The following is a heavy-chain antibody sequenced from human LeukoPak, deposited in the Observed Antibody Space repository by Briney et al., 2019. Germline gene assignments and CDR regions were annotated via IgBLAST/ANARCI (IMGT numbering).Heavy chain of an antibody. J-gene: IGHJ4*02. Sequence: GGSLRLSCAASGFTFDDFAMHWVRQAPGKGLEWVSGISWNSGSIGYADSVKGRFTISRDNAKNSLYLQMNSLRAEDTAVYYCARFVGAAGTGGGGGSYYFDYWGQGTLVTVSS. CDR1: GFTFDDFA. CDR2: ISWNSGSI. D-gene: IGHD6-13*01. V-gene: IGHV3-9*01. CDR3: ARFVGAAGTGGGGGSYYFDY.